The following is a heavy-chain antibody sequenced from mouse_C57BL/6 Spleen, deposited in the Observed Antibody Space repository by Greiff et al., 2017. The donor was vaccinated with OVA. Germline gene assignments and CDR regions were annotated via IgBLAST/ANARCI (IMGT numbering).Heavy chain of an antibody. CDR3: ARRAPDYSNGYFDV. D-gene: IGHD2-5*01. CDR1: GFSLSTSGMG. V-gene: IGHV8-12*01. Sequence: QVTLKVSGPGILQSSQTLSLTCSFSGFSLSTSGMGVSWIRQPSGKGLEWLAHLYWDDDKRYNPSLKSRLTISKDTSRNQVFLKITSVDTADTATYSCARRAPDYSNGYFDVWGTGTTVTVSS. J-gene: IGHJ1*03. CDR2: LYWDDDK.